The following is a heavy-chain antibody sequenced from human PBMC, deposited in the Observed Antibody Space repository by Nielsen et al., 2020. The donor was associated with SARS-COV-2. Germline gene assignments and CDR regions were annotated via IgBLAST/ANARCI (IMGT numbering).Heavy chain of an antibody. CDR3: ATTFAIFGEVRMDV. CDR1: GYTFTDYY. J-gene: IGHJ6*02. Sequence: ASVKVSCKASGYTFTDYYIHWVRQAPGQGLEWMGRINPYSGGTNYAQKFQGRVTMTEDTSTDTAYMELSSLRSEDTAVYYCATTFAIFGEVRMDVWGQGTAVTVSS. D-gene: IGHD3-3*01. V-gene: IGHV1-2*06. CDR2: INPYSGGT.